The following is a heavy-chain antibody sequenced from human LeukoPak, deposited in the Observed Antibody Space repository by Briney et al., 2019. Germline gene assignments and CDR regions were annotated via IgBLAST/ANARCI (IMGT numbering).Heavy chain of an antibody. CDR2: VSHSGST. Sequence: SETLSPTCAVSGYSIGSGYSWGWIRQPPGKGLEWIGSVSHSGSTYYNPSLKSRVTISMDRSKNQFSLKLESVTAADTAVYYCARDLSTWGQGTLVTVSS. CDR1: GYSIGSGYS. V-gene: IGHV4-38-2*02. CDR3: ARDLST. J-gene: IGHJ5*02.